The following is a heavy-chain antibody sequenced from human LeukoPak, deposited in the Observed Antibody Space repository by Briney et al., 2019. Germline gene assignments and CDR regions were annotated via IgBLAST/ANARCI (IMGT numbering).Heavy chain of an antibody. D-gene: IGHD6-19*01. CDR1: GFTVSSNY. J-gene: IGHJ4*02. Sequence: GGSLRLSCAASGFTVSSNYMSWVRQAPGKGLEWVSVIYSGGSTYYADSVKGRFTISRDNSKNTPYLQMNSLRAEDTAVYYCARGGISVAGTVHYWGQGTLVTVSS. CDR3: ARGGISVAGTVHY. CDR2: IYSGGST. V-gene: IGHV3-66*01.